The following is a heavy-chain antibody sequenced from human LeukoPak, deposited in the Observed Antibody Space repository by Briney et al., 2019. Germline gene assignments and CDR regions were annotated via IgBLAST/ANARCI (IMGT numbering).Heavy chain of an antibody. CDR3: AKSARYYFDY. CDR2: ISGSGGST. V-gene: IGHV3-23*01. CDR1: GFTFSNAW. Sequence: GGSLRLSCAASGFTFSNAWMNWVRQAPGKGLEWVSAISGSGGSTYYADSVKGRFTISRDNSKNTLYLQMNSLRAEDTAVYYCAKSARYYFDYWGQGTLVTVSS. J-gene: IGHJ4*02.